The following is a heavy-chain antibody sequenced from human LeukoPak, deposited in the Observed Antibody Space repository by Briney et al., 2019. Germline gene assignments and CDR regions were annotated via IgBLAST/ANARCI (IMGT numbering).Heavy chain of an antibody. Sequence: PSETLSLTCAVYGGSFSGYYWSWIRQPPGKGLEWIGEINHSGSTNYNPSLKSRVTISVDTSKNQFSLKLSSVTAADTAVYYCARGAHRAYCSGGSCYPYYFDYWGQGTLVTVSS. V-gene: IGHV4-34*01. CDR1: GGSFSGYY. D-gene: IGHD2-15*01. CDR3: ARGAHRAYCSGGSCYPYYFDY. J-gene: IGHJ4*02. CDR2: INHSGST.